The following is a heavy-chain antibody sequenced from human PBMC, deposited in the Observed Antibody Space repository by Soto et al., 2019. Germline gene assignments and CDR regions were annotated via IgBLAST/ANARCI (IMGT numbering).Heavy chain of an antibody. CDR1: GFIFSEYE. J-gene: IGHJ4*02. D-gene: IGHD3-3*01. CDR3: ARRPENFWSGYPEAFDY. V-gene: IGHV3-21*04. Sequence: PGGSLRLSCEVSGFIFSEYEFNWVRQVPGKGLEWVSGISGGGSYIFYADSVQGRFSISRDNPKNSLFLEMNSLRAEDTAVYYCARRPENFWSGYPEAFDYWGPGTLVTVSS. CDR2: ISGGGSYI.